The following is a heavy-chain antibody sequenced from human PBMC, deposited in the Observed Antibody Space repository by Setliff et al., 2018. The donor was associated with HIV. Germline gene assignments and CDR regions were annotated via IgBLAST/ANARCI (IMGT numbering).Heavy chain of an antibody. Sequence: ETLSLSCAASGFTFSNYWMHWVRQAPGKGLVWVSRINSDGSSTNYADSVKGRFTIPRDNAKNTRYLQMNSLRAEDTAVYYCARKGPHDYAFDYWGQGTLVTVSS. V-gene: IGHV3-74*01. D-gene: IGHD4-17*01. CDR3: ARKGPHDYAFDY. CDR1: GFTFSNYW. J-gene: IGHJ4*02. CDR2: INSDGSST.